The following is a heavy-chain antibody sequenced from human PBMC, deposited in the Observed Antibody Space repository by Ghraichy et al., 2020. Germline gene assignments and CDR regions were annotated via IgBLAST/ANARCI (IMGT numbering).Heavy chain of an antibody. CDR3: VRPNPDWLGAFDL. V-gene: IGHV3-66*04. D-gene: IGHD6-19*01. Sequence: TLSLTCAASGFSVSNLYMSWVRQAPGKGLEWVSTIYKGGATFYVDSVKGRFVIHRDSSKNTLFLQMNDLRGEDSSTYYCVRPNPDWLGAFDLWGQGTTVTVSS. CDR1: GFSVSNLY. J-gene: IGHJ3*01. CDR2: IYKGGAT.